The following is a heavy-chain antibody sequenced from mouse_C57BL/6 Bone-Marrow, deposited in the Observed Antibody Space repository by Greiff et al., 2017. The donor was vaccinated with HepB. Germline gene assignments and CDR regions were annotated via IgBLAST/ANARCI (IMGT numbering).Heavy chain of an antibody. CDR3: ARDAHRYYYGSSYHYAMDY. D-gene: IGHD1-1*01. Sequence: DVKLVESEGGLVQPGSSMKLSCTASGFTFSDYYMAWVRQVPEKGLEWVANINYDGSSTYYLDSLKSRFIISRDNAKNILYLQMSSLKSEDTATDYCARDAHRYYYGSSYHYAMDYWGQGTSVTVSS. J-gene: IGHJ4*01. CDR2: INYDGSST. CDR1: GFTFSDYY. V-gene: IGHV5-16*01.